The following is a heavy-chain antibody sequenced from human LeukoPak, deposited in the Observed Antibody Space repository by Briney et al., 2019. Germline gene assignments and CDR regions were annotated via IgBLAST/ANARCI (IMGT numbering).Heavy chain of an antibody. D-gene: IGHD3/OR15-3a*01. Sequence: SETLSLTCAVYGRSFSGYYWSWIRQPPGKGLEWIGEINHSGSTNYNPSLKSRVTISVDTSKNQFSLKLSSVTAADTAVYYCARADSYGMDVWGQGTTVTVSS. V-gene: IGHV4-34*01. CDR2: INHSGST. CDR3: ARADSYGMDV. CDR1: GRSFSGYY. J-gene: IGHJ6*02.